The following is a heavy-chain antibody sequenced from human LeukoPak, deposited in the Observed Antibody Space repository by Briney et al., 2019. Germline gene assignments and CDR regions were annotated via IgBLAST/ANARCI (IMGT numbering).Heavy chain of an antibody. CDR3: AKAKDFWNGFGRDYYYCMDV. CDR2: ISGRGGST. V-gene: IGHV3-23*01. J-gene: IGHJ6*02. CDR1: GFTFSSYA. D-gene: IGHD3-3*01. Sequence: GGSLRLSCAASGFTFSSYAMRWVRQAPGKGLEWVSGISGRGGSTYYADSVKGRFTISRDKSKNTLYLQMNSLRAEDTAVYYCAKAKDFWNGFGRDYYYCMDVWGQGTTVTVSS.